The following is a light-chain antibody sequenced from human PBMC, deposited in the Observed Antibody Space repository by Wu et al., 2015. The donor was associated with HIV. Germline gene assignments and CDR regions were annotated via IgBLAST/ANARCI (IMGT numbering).Light chain of an antibody. CDR2: GAS. J-gene: IGKJ4*01. Sequence: EIMLTQSPGTLSLSPGERATLSCRASQSISSSYLAWYQQKPGQAPRLLIYGASNRATGIPDGFSGSGSGTDFTLTINRLEPEDSAVYYCQQYGSSPKLTFGGGTKVEIK. CDR1: QSISSSY. V-gene: IGKV3-20*01. CDR3: QQYGSSPKLT.